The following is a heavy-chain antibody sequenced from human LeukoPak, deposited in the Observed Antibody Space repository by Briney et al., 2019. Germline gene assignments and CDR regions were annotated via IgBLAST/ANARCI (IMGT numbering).Heavy chain of an antibody. Sequence: SETLSLTCTVSGGSISSYYWSWIWQPPRKGLEWIGYVYYSGSTNYNPSLTSRVTISLDTPKNQFSLKLSSVTAADTAVYYCARSGDYGVYDDYWGQGTLVTVSS. D-gene: IGHD4-17*01. V-gene: IGHV4-59*01. CDR3: ARSGDYGVYDDY. CDR2: VYYSGST. CDR1: GGSISSYY. J-gene: IGHJ4*02.